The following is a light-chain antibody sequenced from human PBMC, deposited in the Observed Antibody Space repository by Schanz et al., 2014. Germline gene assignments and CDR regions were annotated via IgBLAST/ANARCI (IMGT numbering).Light chain of an antibody. CDR2: GAS. CDR1: QSVSSSY. V-gene: IGKV3D-20*02. Sequence: EIVLTQSPGTLSLSPGERATLSCRASQSVSSSYIAWYQQKPGQAPRLLINGASSRATGIPDRFSGSGSGTDFTLTISSLEPEDFAVYYCQQRSTWPLTFGGGTKVEI. CDR3: QQRSTWPLT. J-gene: IGKJ4*01.